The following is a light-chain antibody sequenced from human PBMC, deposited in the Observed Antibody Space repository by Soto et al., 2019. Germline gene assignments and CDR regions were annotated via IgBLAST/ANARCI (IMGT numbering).Light chain of an antibody. CDR2: WAS. CDR1: QSVLYSSNNKNY. CDR3: HQYYSTPT. Sequence: DIVMTQSPDSLAVSLGERATINCKSSQSVLYSSNNKNYLAWYQQKPGQPPKLLIYWASTRESGVPDRFSGSGSGTDFTLSISSLQAEDVAVYYSHQYYSTPTFGQGTKVEIK. V-gene: IGKV4-1*01. J-gene: IGKJ1*01.